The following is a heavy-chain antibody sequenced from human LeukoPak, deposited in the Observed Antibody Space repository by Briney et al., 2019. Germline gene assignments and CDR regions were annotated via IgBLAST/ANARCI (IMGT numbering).Heavy chain of an antibody. D-gene: IGHD3-22*01. V-gene: IGHV3-23*01. CDR2: ISGSGGST. Sequence: PGGSLRLSCAASGFTFSSYAMSWVRQAPGKGLEWVSAISGSGGSTYYADSVKGGFTISRENSKNTLYLQMNSLRAEDTAVYYCAKDLGYYYDSSGYDYWGQGTLVTVSS. J-gene: IGHJ4*02. CDR3: AKDLGYYYDSSGYDY. CDR1: GFTFSSYA.